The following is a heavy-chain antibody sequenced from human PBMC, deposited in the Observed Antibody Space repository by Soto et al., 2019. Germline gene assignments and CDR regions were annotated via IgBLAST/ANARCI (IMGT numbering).Heavy chain of an antibody. CDR3: ARLPPYSSSSGLKDY. D-gene: IGHD6-6*01. Sequence: SETLSLTCAVYGGSFSGYYWSWIRQPPGKGLEWIGEINHSGSTNYNPSLKSRVTTSVDTSKNQFSLKLSSVTAADTAVYYCARLPPYSSSSGLKDYWGQGTLVTVSS. CDR1: GGSFSGYY. CDR2: INHSGST. V-gene: IGHV4-34*01. J-gene: IGHJ4*02.